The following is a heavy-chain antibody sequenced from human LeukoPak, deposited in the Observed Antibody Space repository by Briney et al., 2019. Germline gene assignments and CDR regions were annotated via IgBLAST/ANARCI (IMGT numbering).Heavy chain of an antibody. CDR1: GGSISSYY. D-gene: IGHD6-13*01. Sequence: SETLSLTCTVSGGSISSYYWSWIRQPPGKGLEWIGYIYYSGSTNYNPPLKSRVTISVDTSKNQFSLKLSSVTAADTAVYYCARGVYSSSWYGNYYYYYMDVWGKGTTVTVSS. V-gene: IGHV4-59*01. J-gene: IGHJ6*03. CDR3: ARGVYSSSWYGNYYYYYMDV. CDR2: IYYSGST.